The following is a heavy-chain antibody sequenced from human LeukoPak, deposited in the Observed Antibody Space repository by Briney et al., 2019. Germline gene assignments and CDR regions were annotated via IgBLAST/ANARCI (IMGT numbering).Heavy chain of an antibody. J-gene: IGHJ4*02. CDR2: IYYSGCT. CDR3: ARHVYCTNEVCSDY. CDR1: GGSISSYS. V-gene: IGHV4-59*08. D-gene: IGHD2-8*01. Sequence: SETLSLTCTVSGGSISSYSWSWIRQPPGKGLEWIGYIYYSGCTNYNPSLKSRVTISVDTSKNQFSLKLSSVTAADTAVYYCARHVYCTNEVCSDYWGQGTLVTVSS.